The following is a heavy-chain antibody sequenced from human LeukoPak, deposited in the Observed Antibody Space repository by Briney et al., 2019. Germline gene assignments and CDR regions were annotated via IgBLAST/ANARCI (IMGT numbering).Heavy chain of an antibody. Sequence: ASVKVSCKVSGYTLIEFSMHWVRQAPGKGLEWMGGFDPEDGERVYAQKFQGRVTMTEDTSTDTAYMELSSLRSEDTAVYYCAIDRGSSGWYYFDYWGQGTLVTVSS. D-gene: IGHD6-19*01. V-gene: IGHV1-24*01. CDR2: FDPEDGER. CDR1: GYTLIEFS. CDR3: AIDRGSSGWYYFDY. J-gene: IGHJ4*02.